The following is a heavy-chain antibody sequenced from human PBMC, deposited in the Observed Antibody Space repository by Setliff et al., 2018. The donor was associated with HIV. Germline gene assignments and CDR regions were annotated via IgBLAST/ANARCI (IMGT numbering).Heavy chain of an antibody. J-gene: IGHJ4*02. D-gene: IGHD4-17*01. CDR3: ARAAAGNTGPFDL. V-gene: IGHV4-4*07. CDR1: GGSISSYY. Sequence: SETLSLTCTVSGGSISSYYWSWIRQPAGKGPEWIGRVSSRGDTNYNPSLKSRVTMSVDTSKNQFSLKLTAVTASDTAVYYCARAAAGNTGPFDLWGQGSPVTVSS. CDR2: VSSRGDT.